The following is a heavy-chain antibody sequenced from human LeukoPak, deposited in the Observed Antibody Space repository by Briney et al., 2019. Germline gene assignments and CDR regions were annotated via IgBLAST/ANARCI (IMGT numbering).Heavy chain of an antibody. D-gene: IGHD2-15*01. CDR1: GYTFTSYG. V-gene: IGHV1-18*01. CDR3: ARDYLGGWVGYCSGGSCYSFDY. Sequence: EASVKVSCKASGYTFTSYGISWVRQAPGQGLEWMGWISAYNGNTNYAQKLQGRVTMTTDTSTSTAYMELRSLRSDDTAVYYCARDYLGGWVGYCSGGSCYSFDYWGQGTLVPVSS. J-gene: IGHJ4*02. CDR2: ISAYNGNT.